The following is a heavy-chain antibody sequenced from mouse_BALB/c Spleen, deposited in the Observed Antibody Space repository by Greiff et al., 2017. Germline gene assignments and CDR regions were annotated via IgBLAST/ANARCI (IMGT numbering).Heavy chain of an antibody. D-gene: IGHD1-1*01. CDR2: IDPANGNT. J-gene: IGHJ3*01. CDR3: ARPQYYGIPFAY. V-gene: IGHV14-3*02. Sequence: VQLQQSGAELVKPGASVKLSCTASGFNIKDTYMHWVKQRPEQGLEWIGRIDPANGNTKYAPKFQGKATITAETSSNTAYLQLSSLTSEDTAVYYCARPQYYGIPFAYWGQGTLVTVSA. CDR1: GFNIKDTY.